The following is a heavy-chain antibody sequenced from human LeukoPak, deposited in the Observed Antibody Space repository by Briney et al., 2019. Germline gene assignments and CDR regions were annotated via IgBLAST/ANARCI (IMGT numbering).Heavy chain of an antibody. CDR2: IYYSGST. J-gene: IGHJ4*02. Sequence: PSETLSLTCTVSRGSISSSRYYGRWIRQPPGRGLEWIGYIYYSGSTNYNPSLKSRVTISVDTSKNQFSLKLSSVTAADTAVYYCAVSSSWYWPQTDYWGQGTLVTVSS. CDR3: AVSSSWYWPQTDY. CDR1: RGSISSSRYY. V-gene: IGHV4-61*01. D-gene: IGHD6-13*01.